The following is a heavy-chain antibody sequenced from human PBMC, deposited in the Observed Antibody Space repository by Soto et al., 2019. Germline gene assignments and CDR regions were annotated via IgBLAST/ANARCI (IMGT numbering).Heavy chain of an antibody. CDR1: GFTFSSYI. Sequence: GGSLRLSCAASGFTFSSYIMNWVRQAPGKGLEWVSSISSSSSYIYYADSVKGRFTISRDNAKNSLYLQMNSLRAEDTAVYYCARDREMATIMYYHYGMDVWGQGTTITV. D-gene: IGHD5-12*01. V-gene: IGHV3-21*01. J-gene: IGHJ6*02. CDR2: ISSSSSYI. CDR3: ARDREMATIMYYHYGMDV.